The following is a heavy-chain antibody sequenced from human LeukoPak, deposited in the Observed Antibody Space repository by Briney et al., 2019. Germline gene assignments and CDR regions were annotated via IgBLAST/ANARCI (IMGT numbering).Heavy chain of an antibody. V-gene: IGHV1-18*01. D-gene: IGHD3-22*01. J-gene: IGHJ4*02. CDR3: ARGRNYYDSSGYDY. Sequence: ASVKVSCKASGYTFTSYGISWVRQAPGQGLEWMGWISAYNGNTNYAQKLLGRVTMTTDTSTSTAYMELRSLRSDDTAVYYCARGRNYYDSSGYDYWGQGTLVTVSS. CDR1: GYTFTSYG. CDR2: ISAYNGNT.